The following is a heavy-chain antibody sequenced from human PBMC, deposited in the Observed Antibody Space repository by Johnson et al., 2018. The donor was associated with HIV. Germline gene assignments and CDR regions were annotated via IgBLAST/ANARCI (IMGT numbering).Heavy chain of an antibody. CDR3: ARVEGGSCSNAFDI. D-gene: IGHD2-15*01. CDR2: ISYDGSNK. Sequence: VQLVESGGGVVQPGRSLRLSCAASGFTFSSYAMHWVRQAPGKGLEWVAVISYDGSNKYYADSVKGRFTISIDNSKNTLYLQMNSLRAEATAVYYCARVEGGSCSNAFDIWGQGTMVTVSS. V-gene: IGHV3-30-3*01. CDR1: GFTFSSYA. J-gene: IGHJ3*02.